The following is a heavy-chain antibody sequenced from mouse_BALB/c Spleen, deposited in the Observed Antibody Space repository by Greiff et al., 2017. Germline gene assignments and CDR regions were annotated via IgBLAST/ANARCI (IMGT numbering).Heavy chain of an antibody. CDR3: ARRGDYDYDGGYAMDY. Sequence: EVKLVESGGGLVQPGGSLKLSCAASGFTFSSYTMSWVRQTPEKRLEWVAYISNGGGSTYYPDTVKGRFTISRDNAKNTLYLQMSSLKSEDTAMYYCARRGDYDYDGGYAMDYWGQGTSVTVSS. V-gene: IGHV5-12-2*01. CDR1: GFTFSSYT. CDR2: ISNGGGST. D-gene: IGHD2-4*01. J-gene: IGHJ4*01.